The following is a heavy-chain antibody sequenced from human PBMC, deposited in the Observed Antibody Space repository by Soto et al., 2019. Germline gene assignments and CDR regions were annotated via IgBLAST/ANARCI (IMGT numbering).Heavy chain of an antibody. CDR2: IYYSGST. J-gene: IGHJ4*02. CDR3: ARAFRSGSYHFDY. Sequence: LSLTCTVSGGSISSDYLSWIRQPPGKGLEWIGYIYYSGSTNYNPSLKSRVTISVDTSKNQFSLKLNSVTAADTAVYYCARAFRSGSYHFDYWGPGTLVTVSS. V-gene: IGHV4-59*01. CDR1: GGSISSDY. D-gene: IGHD1-26*01.